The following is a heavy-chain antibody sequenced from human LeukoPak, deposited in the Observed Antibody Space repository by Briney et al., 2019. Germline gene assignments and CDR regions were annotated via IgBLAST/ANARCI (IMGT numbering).Heavy chain of an antibody. CDR3: ARGEYCTNGVCYTEPYYYYYMDV. D-gene: IGHD2-8*01. CDR1: GDSVSSNSAA. J-gene: IGHJ6*03. V-gene: IGHV6-1*01. Sequence: SQTLSLTCAISGDSVSSNSAAWNWIRQSPSRGLEWLGRTYYRSKWYNDYAVSVKSRITINPDTSKNQFSLQLNSVTPEDTAVYYCARGEYCTNGVCYTEPYYYYYMDVWGKGTTVTVSS. CDR2: TYYRSKWYN.